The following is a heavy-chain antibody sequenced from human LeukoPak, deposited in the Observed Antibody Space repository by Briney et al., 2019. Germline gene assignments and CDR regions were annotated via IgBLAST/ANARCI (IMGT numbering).Heavy chain of an antibody. V-gene: IGHV4-4*07. Sequence: PSETLSLTCTVSGGSISSYYWSWIGQPAGKGLEWIGRIYTSGSTNYNPSLKSRVTMSVDTSKNQFSLKLSSVTAADTAVYYCASTCSSTSCYPTYGFDYWGQGTLVTVSS. CDR2: IYTSGST. D-gene: IGHD2-2*01. CDR1: GGSISSYY. CDR3: ASTCSSTSCYPTYGFDY. J-gene: IGHJ4*02.